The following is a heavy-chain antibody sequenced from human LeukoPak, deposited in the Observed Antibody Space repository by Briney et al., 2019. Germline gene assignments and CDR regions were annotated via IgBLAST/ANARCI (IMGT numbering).Heavy chain of an antibody. CDR3: ARVSQFASYWYAMDV. CDR2: IYYTGST. D-gene: IGHD2-21*01. J-gene: IGHJ6*02. CDR1: GGSLSSFY. Sequence: SETLSLTCIVSGGSLSSFYWSWIRQPPGKGLEWIGYIYYTGSTNYNPSLKSRVTISVDMSKSQFSLKLNSVTAADTAVYYCARVSQFASYWYAMDVWGQGTTVTVSS. V-gene: IGHV4-59*01.